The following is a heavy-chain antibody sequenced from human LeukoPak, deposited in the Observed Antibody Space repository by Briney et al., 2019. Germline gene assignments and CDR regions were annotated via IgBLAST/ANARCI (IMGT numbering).Heavy chain of an antibody. CDR3: ARVAIFGSFDY. V-gene: IGHV3-48*03. CDR2: ISSSGSTI. Sequence: GGSLRLSCAASGFTFSSYEMNWVRQAPGKGLEWVSYISSSGSTIYYADSVKGRFTISRDNAKNSLYLQMNSLRAEDTAVYYCARVAIFGSFDYWGQGTLVTVS. J-gene: IGHJ4*02. D-gene: IGHD3-3*01. CDR1: GFTFSSYE.